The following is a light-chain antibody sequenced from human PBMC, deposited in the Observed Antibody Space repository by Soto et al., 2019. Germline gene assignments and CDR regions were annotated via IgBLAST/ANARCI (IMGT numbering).Light chain of an antibody. CDR1: QTISND. J-gene: IGKJ4*01. V-gene: IGKV3-15*01. CDR2: GAS. Sequence: EVVMTQSPATVSVSPGEGVTLSCRASQTISNDLAWYQQKPGQAPRLLIYGASTRATGVPARCSGGGSGTEVTLTISSLQSEDFAFYYCQQNNKWPPVTFGGGTKVEIK. CDR3: QQNNKWPPVT.